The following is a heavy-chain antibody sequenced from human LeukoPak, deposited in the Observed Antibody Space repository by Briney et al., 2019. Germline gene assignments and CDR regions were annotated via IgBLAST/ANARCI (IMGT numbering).Heavy chain of an antibody. V-gene: IGHV1-18*01. J-gene: IGHJ4*02. CDR3: ARESVAGTGVDY. D-gene: IGHD6-19*01. CDR2: ISAYNGNT. Sequence: ASVKVSCKASGYTFTSYGISWVRQAPGQGLEWMGWISAYNGNTNYAQKFQGRVTMTRDMSTSTVYMELSSLRSEDTAVYYCARESVAGTGVDYWGQGTLVTVSS. CDR1: GYTFTSYG.